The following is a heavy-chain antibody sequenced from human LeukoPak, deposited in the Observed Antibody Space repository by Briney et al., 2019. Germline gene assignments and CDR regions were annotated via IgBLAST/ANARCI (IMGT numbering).Heavy chain of an antibody. V-gene: IGHV3-48*04. CDR3: ARDGGATMVRGVATYDS. Sequence: PGGSLRLSCAASGFTFSRYSMNWVRQAPGKGLEWVSYISRSSSTIHYADSVKGRFTIFRDNAKSSLFLQMNSLRAEDTAVYYCARDGGATMVRGVATYDSWGQGTLVTVSS. D-gene: IGHD3-10*01. J-gene: IGHJ4*02. CDR2: ISRSSSTI. CDR1: GFTFSRYS.